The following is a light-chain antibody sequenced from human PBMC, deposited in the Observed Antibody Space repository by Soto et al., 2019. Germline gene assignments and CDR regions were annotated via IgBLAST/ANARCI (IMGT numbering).Light chain of an antibody. V-gene: IGKV1-5*03. J-gene: IGKJ2*01. Sequence: DIQMTQSPSTLSTSVGDRVTMTCRASQTVSTSLAWYQQKPGKAPRLLIYKASTLESGVPSRFSGSGSGTEFTLTISSLQPDDFVTYYCQQYNSYVSLGQGTKVDIK. CDR1: QTVSTS. CDR2: KAS. CDR3: QQYNSYVS.